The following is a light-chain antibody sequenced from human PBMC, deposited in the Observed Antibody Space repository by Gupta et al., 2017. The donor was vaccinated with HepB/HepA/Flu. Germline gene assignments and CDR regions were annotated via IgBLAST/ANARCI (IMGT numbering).Light chain of an antibody. CDR1: QSVSSY. CDR3: QQRSNCPLT. V-gene: IGKV3-11*01. CDR2: DAF. J-gene: IGKJ4*01. Sequence: EIVLTQSPATLSLSPGDRVTLSCRASQSVSSYLAWYQQKPGQAPRLLIYDAFNRANGIPAKFSGSGSGTEFTLTISSLEPEDFAVYFCQQRSNCPLTFGGGTKVEIK.